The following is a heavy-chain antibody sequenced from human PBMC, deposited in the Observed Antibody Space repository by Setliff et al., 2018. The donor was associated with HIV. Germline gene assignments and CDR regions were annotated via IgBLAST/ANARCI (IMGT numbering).Heavy chain of an antibody. D-gene: IGHD1-26*01. CDR2: IYNSATT. CDR3: ATYSAGEGGRGY. J-gene: IGHJ4*02. V-gene: IGHV4-59*01. Sequence: SETLSLTCIVSGASISFDTWSWIRQPPGKGLQWIGFIYNSATTNYNPSLESRVTISHDTSKNQFSLRLSSVTAADTAVYYCATYSAGEGGRGYWGQGRLVTVSS. CDR1: GASISFDT.